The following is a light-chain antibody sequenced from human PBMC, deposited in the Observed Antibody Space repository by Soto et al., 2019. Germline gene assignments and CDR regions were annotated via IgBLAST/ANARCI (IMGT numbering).Light chain of an antibody. J-gene: IGLJ3*02. CDR2: LNSDGSH. V-gene: IGLV4-69*01. CDR1: SGHSDYA. CDR3: QTWATGVRV. Sequence: QAVVTQSPSVSASLGASVKLTCTLSSGHSDYAIAWHQQQPEKGPRYLMKLNSDGSHNKGDGIPDRFSGSSSGAECYLTISSLQSEDEADYYCQTWATGVRVFGGGTQLTVL.